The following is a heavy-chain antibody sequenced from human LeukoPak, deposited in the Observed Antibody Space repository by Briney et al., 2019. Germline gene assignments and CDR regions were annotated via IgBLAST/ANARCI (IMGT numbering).Heavy chain of an antibody. CDR2: ILYDGSNK. J-gene: IGHJ3*02. CDR3: ARVLNPPAGDAFDI. V-gene: IGHV3-30-3*01. Sequence: PGGSLRLSCAASGFTFSNYAMHWVRQAPGKGLEWVAVILYDGSNKFYADSVKGRFTISRDNSKNTLYLQMNSLRAEDTAVYYCARVLNPPAGDAFDIWGQGTMVTVSS. CDR1: GFTFSNYA. D-gene: IGHD3-10*01.